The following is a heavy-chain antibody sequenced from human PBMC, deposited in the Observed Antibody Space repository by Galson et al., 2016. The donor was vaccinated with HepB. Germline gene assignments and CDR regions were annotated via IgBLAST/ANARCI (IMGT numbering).Heavy chain of an antibody. J-gene: IGHJ3*01. Sequence: SETLSLTCSVSGGSTYTSYWSWVRQPPGKGLEWVGHSYNSGNTVYNPSLDSRVTVSVDTSKNQFSLRLTSVTAADTAVYYCAKVGRYSFDVWGPGTMVTVSS. V-gene: IGHV4-59*01. CDR2: SYNSGNT. D-gene: IGHD5-12*01. CDR3: AKVGRYSFDV. CDR1: GGSTYTSY.